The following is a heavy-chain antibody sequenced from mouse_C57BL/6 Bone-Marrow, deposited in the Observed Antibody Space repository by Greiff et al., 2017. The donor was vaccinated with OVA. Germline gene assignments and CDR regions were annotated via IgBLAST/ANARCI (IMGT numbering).Heavy chain of an antibody. CDR1: GFTFSNYW. J-gene: IGHJ4*01. Sequence: EVKLQESGGGLVQPGGSMKLSCVASGFTFSNYWMNWVRQSPEKGLEWVAQIRLKSDNYATHYAESVKGRFTISRDDSKSSVYLQMNNLRAEDTGIYYCTGSNSYYAMDYWGQGTSVTVSS. D-gene: IGHD2-5*01. CDR3: TGSNSYYAMDY. V-gene: IGHV6-3*01. CDR2: IRLKSDNYAT.